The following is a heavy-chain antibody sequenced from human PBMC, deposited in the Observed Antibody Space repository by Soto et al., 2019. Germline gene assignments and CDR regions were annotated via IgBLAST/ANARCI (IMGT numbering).Heavy chain of an antibody. CDR2: MNPYNGNT. D-gene: IGHD6-25*01. V-gene: IGHV1-8*02. Sequence: ASVKVSCKASGYTFTSYYIHWVRQVTGQGLEWMGWMNPYNGNTGSTQKFQGRVTMTRNTSISTVYMELTSLRSEDTAVYYCARRKERSGPHYFDYWGQGSLVTVSS. CDR1: GYTFTSYY. CDR3: ARRKERSGPHYFDY. J-gene: IGHJ4*02.